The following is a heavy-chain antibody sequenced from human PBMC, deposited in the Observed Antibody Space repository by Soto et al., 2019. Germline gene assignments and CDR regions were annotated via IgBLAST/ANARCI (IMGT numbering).Heavy chain of an antibody. CDR2: INHSGST. V-gene: IGHV4-39*07. Sequence: SETLSLTCTVSCGSISSSSYYWGWIRQPPGKGLEWIGEINHSGSTNYNPSLKSRVTISVDTSKNQFSLKLSSVTAADTAVYYCARGGSGWYQTNFDYWGQGTLVTVSS. CDR1: CGSISSSSYY. CDR3: ARGGSGWYQTNFDY. D-gene: IGHD6-19*01. J-gene: IGHJ4*02.